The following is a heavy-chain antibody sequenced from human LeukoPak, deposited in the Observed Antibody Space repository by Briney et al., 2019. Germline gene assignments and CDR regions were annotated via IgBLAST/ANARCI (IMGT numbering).Heavy chain of an antibody. J-gene: IGHJ3*02. Sequence: SETLSLTCTVSGGSISSSSYYWGWIRQPPGKGLEWIGSIYYSGSTYYNPSLKSRVTISVDTSKNQFSLKLSSVTAADTAVYYCARVVGARGGDAFDIWGQGTMVTVSS. V-gene: IGHV4-39*07. CDR3: ARVVGARGGDAFDI. CDR1: GGSISSSSYY. D-gene: IGHD1-26*01. CDR2: IYYSGST.